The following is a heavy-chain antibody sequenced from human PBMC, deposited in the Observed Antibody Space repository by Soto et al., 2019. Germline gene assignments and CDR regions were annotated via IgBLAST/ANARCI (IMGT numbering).Heavy chain of an antibody. D-gene: IGHD3-16*02. CDR3: STEVFIVEGLQNGMDV. CDR1: GYWLSQLS. V-gene: IGHV1-24*01. CDR2: FEPEDGET. Sequence: ASVPVSRMLSGYWLSQLSMHWARQAPRKGLEGTGGFEPEDGETIHAQQFEAKVTMTEDTSTDTAYMELRSLRSEDTSQYYCSTEVFIVEGLQNGMDVRGEGATVTASS. J-gene: IGHJ6*01.